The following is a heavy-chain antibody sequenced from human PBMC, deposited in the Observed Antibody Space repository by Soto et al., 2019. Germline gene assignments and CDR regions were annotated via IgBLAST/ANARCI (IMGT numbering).Heavy chain of an antibody. J-gene: IGHJ3*01. CDR2: IYSGGRT. CDR3: AGGNEMMADFALDF. D-gene: IGHD6-19*01. V-gene: IGHV3-53*01. CDR1: GFIVSSNY. Sequence: VSLRLSCAASGFIVSSNYMNWVRQAPGKGLEWVSVIYSGGRTFYADSVKGRFTISRDNAKNTLNLQMNSLRGEDTAVYYCAGGNEMMADFALDFCGHRTMVTVSS.